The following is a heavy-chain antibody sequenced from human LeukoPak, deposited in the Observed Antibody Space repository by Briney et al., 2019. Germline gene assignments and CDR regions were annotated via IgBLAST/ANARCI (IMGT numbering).Heavy chain of an antibody. Sequence: ASVKVSCKASGYTFTGYYMHWVRQAPGQGLEWMGWINPNSGGTNYAQKFQGRVTMTRDTSISTAYMELSRRRSDDTAVYYCAGVVPAAIGNAFDIWGQGTMVTVSS. CDR3: AGVVPAAIGNAFDI. CDR1: GYTFTGYY. D-gene: IGHD2-2*02. CDR2: INPNSGGT. V-gene: IGHV1-2*02. J-gene: IGHJ3*02.